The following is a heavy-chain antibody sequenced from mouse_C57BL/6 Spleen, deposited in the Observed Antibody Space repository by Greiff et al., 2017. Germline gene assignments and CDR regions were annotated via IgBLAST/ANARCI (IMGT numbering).Heavy chain of an antibody. CDR1: GYTFTDYY. CDR2: INPYNGGT. CDR3: ARRGYYGSSLYAMDY. V-gene: IGHV1-19*01. J-gene: IGHJ4*01. D-gene: IGHD1-1*01. Sequence: EVQLQESGPVLVKPGASVKMSCKASGYTFTDYYMNWVKQSHGKSLEWIGVINPYNGGTSYNQKFKGKATLTVDKSSSTAYMGLNSLTSEDSAVYYCARRGYYGSSLYAMDYWGQGTSVTVSS.